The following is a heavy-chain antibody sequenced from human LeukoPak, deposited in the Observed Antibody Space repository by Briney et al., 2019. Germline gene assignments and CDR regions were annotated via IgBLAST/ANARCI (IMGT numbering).Heavy chain of an antibody. CDR2: IYHSGST. CDR3: ARGPTTVPATYYFDY. D-gene: IGHD4-11*01. Sequence: SETLSLTCAVSGYSISSGYYWGWIRQPPGKGLEWIGSIYHSGSTNYNPSLKSRVTISVDTSKNQFSLKLSSVTAADTAVYYCARGPTTVPATYYFDYWGQGTLVTVSS. J-gene: IGHJ4*02. CDR1: GYSISSGYY. V-gene: IGHV4-38-2*01.